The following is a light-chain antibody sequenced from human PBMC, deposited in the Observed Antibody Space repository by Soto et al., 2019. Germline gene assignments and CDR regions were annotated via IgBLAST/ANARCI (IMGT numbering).Light chain of an antibody. CDR1: SSDVGGYNC. CDR2: DVT. Sequence: QSVLTQPRSVSGSPGQSVTISCTETSSDVGGYNCVSWYQQHPGKAPQLIIYDVTQRPSGVPDRFSGSKSGNTASLSISGLQAEDEADYYCCSHSASYTFVFGTGTKVTVL. V-gene: IGLV2-11*01. CDR3: CSHSASYTFV. J-gene: IGLJ1*01.